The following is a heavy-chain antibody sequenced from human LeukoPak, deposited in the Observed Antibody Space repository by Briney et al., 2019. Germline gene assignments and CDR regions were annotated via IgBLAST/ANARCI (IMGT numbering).Heavy chain of an antibody. V-gene: IGHV3-15*01. Sequence: KPGGSLRLSCAASGLTFCNAWMSWVRQAPGKGLEWVGRIKSKTDGGTTDYAAPVKGRFTISRDNSKNTLYLQMNSLRAEDTAVYYCAKEVVAATLGYFDYWGQGTLVTVSS. CDR1: GLTFCNAW. J-gene: IGHJ4*02. D-gene: IGHD2-15*01. CDR2: IKSKTDGGTT. CDR3: AKEVVAATLGYFDY.